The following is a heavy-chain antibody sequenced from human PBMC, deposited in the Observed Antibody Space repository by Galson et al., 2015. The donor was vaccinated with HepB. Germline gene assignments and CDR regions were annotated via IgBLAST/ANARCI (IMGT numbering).Heavy chain of an antibody. Sequence: SVKVSCKASGYSLTAYFLHWVRQAPGQGLEWMGRINPNSGGTNYAQKFQGRVTMTRDTSISTAYMELSRLGSDDTAMYYCASGYRSSWTTNWFDPWGQGTLVTVSS. CDR2: INPNSGGT. CDR3: ASGYRSSWTTNWFDP. D-gene: IGHD6-13*01. J-gene: IGHJ5*02. V-gene: IGHV1-2*06. CDR1: GYSLTAYF.